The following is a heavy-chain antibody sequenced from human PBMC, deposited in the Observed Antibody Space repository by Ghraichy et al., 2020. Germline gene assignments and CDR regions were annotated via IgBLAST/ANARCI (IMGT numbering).Heavy chain of an antibody. D-gene: IGHD2-15*01. CDR1: GGSFSGYY. V-gene: IGHV4-34*01. CDR2: INHSGST. CDR3: ARGEDGAEKKFDY. Sequence: SETLSLTCAVYGGSFSGYYWSWIRQPPGKGLEWIGEINHSGSTNYNPSLKSRVTISVDTSKNQFSLKLSSVTAADTAVYYCARGEDGAEKKFDYWGQGTLVTVSS. J-gene: IGHJ4*02.